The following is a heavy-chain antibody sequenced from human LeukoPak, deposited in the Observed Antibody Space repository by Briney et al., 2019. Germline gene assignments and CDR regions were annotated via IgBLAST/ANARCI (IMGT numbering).Heavy chain of an antibody. D-gene: IGHD2-2*01. V-gene: IGHV3-48*01. J-gene: IGHJ5*02. Sequence: GGSLRLSCAASGFIFSTYNMIWVRQAPGKGLEWLSYIHFRNSPIYYADSVKGRFTISRDNSKNTLYLQMNSLRAEDTAVYYCAKAPRYCSSTSCNPWGQGTLVTVSS. CDR1: GFIFSTYN. CDR2: IHFRNSPI. CDR3: AKAPRYCSSTSCNP.